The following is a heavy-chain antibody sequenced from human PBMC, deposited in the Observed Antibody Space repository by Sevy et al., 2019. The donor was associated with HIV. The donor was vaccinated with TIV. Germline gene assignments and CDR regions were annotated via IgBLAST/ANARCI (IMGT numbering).Heavy chain of an antibody. J-gene: IGHJ2*01. Sequence: GGSLRLSCAASGFSFSGYSMNWVRQAPGKGLEWVSYISTSSSSIHYADSMKGRFTVSRDNAKNSLYLQMNNLSDEDTAIYYCARDPGFWYFDHWGRSTLVTVSS. D-gene: IGHD7-27*01. CDR1: GFSFSGYS. CDR2: ISTSSSSI. V-gene: IGHV3-48*02. CDR3: ARDPGFWYFDH.